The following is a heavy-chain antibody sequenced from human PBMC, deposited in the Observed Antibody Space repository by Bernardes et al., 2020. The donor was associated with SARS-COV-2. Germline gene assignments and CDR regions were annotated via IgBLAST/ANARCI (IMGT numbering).Heavy chain of an antibody. Sequence: SETLSLTCAVYGGSFSDHSWSWIRQPPGKGLEWIGEINHSGNTTYNPSLKSRVTISVDTSKNQFSLKLNSATAADTAVYYCARHAGLSIVMELVKSWWHFDLWGRGTLVTVSS. CDR3: ARHAGLSIVMELVKSWWHFDL. CDR2: INHSGNT. V-gene: IGHV4-34*01. J-gene: IGHJ2*01. CDR1: GGSFSDHS. D-gene: IGHD2-15*01.